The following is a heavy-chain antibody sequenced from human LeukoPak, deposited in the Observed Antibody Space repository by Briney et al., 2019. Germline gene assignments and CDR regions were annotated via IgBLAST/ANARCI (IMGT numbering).Heavy chain of an antibody. V-gene: IGHV4-59*08. CDR1: GDSISSYY. J-gene: IGHJ6*03. Sequence: PSETLSLTCTVSGDSISSYYWSWIRQPPGKGLEWIGYIYYSGRTNYNPSLKSRVTISVDTSKNQFSLKLSSVTAAHTAVYYCARRGLYGDYLGYMDVWGKGTTVTVSS. D-gene: IGHD4-17*01. CDR3: ARRGLYGDYLGYMDV. CDR2: IYYSGRT.